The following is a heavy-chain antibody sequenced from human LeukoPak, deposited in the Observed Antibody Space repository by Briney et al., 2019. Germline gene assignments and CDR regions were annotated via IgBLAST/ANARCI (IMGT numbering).Heavy chain of an antibody. J-gene: IGHJ5*02. CDR2: ISGSGGST. CDR3: ARDPEPLDRGYSSGWFDP. Sequence: GGSLRLSCAASGFTFSSYAMSWVRQAPGKGLEWVSAISGSGGSTYYADSVKGRFTISRDNSKNTLYLQMNSLRAEDTAVYYCARDPEPLDRGYSSGWFDPWGQGTLVTVSS. D-gene: IGHD6-19*01. CDR1: GFTFSSYA. V-gene: IGHV3-23*01.